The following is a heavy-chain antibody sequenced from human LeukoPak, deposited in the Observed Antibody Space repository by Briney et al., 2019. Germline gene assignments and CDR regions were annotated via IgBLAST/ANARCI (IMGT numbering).Heavy chain of an antibody. D-gene: IGHD7-27*01. CDR3: AKDPGKVLGPFDY. V-gene: IGHV3-23*01. CDR1: GFTFSSYA. Sequence: QSGGSLRLSCAASGFTFSSYAMSWVRQAPGKGLEWVSAISGSGGSTYYADSVKGRFTISRDNSKNTLYLQMNSLRAEDTAVYYCAKDPGKVLGPFDYWGQGTLVTVSS. J-gene: IGHJ4*02. CDR2: ISGSGGST.